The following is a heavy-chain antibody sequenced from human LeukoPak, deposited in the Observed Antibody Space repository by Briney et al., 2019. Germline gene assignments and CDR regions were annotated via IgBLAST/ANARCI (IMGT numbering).Heavy chain of an antibody. Sequence: GASVKVSCKASGYTFTSYYMHWVRQAPGQGLEWMGIINPSGGSTSYAQKFQGRVTLTRDTSTSTVYMELSSLRSEDTAVYYCARLAWGYYYGMDVWGQGTTVTVSS. V-gene: IGHV1-46*01. D-gene: IGHD1-26*01. CDR3: ARLAWGYYYGMDV. CDR1: GYTFTSYY. CDR2: INPSGGST. J-gene: IGHJ6*02.